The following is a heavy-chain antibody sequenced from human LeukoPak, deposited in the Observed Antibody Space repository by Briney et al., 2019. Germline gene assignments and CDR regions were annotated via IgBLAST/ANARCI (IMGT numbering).Heavy chain of an antibody. Sequence: GASVTVSCKVSGYTLTELSMHWVRQAPGKGLEWMGGFDPEDGETIYAQKFQGRVTMTVDTSTDTAYMELSSMRSEDTAVYYCATAANTYYDFWSGYIGWGQGTLVTVSS. CDR2: FDPEDGET. D-gene: IGHD3-3*01. J-gene: IGHJ4*02. CDR1: GYTLTELS. CDR3: ATAANTYYDFWSGYIG. V-gene: IGHV1-24*01.